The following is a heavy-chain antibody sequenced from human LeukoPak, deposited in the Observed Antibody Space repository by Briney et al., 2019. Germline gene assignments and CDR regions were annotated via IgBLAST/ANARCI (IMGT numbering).Heavy chain of an antibody. CDR2: INSDGSST. CDR1: GFTFSSYW. Sequence: QPGGSLRLSCAASGFTFSSYWMHWVRQVPGKGLVWVSHINSDGSSTNYADSVKGRFTISRDNAKNTLYLQMNSLRAEDTAMYYCARDLGGGWYFNWGQGTLVTVSS. J-gene: IGHJ4*02. D-gene: IGHD2-15*01. V-gene: IGHV3-74*01. CDR3: ARDLGGGWYFN.